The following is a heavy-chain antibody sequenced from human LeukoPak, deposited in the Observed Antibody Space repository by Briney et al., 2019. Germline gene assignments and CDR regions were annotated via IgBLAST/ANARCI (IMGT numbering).Heavy chain of an antibody. CDR3: ARGTQLYWYFDL. CDR2: INSDGSST. D-gene: IGHD2-2*01. CDR1: GFTFSSYW. V-gene: IGHV3-74*01. Sequence: PGGSLRLSCAASGFTFSSYWMHWVRQAPGKGLVWVSRINSDGSSTSYADSVKGRFTISRDNAKNSLYLQMNSLRAEDTALYYCARGTQLYWYFDLWGRGTLVTVSS. J-gene: IGHJ2*01.